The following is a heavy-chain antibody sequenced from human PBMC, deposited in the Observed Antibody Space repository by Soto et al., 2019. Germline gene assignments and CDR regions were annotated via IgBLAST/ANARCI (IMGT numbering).Heavy chain of an antibody. CDR3: AARYSSGWMDS. CDR2: IYSGGNT. Sequence: EVQLVETGGGLIQPGGSLRLSCEASGFTVSSNYMSWVRQAPGKGLECASVIYSGGNTYYADSVKGRFTISRDNSKNTLYLQMNSLRAEDTAVYYCAARYSSGWMDSWGQGVLVTVSS. J-gene: IGHJ5*01. CDR1: GFTVSSNY. D-gene: IGHD6-19*01. V-gene: IGHV3-53*02.